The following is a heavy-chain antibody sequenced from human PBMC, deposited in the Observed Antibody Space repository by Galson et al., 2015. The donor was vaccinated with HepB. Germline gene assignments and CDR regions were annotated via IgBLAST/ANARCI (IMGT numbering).Heavy chain of an antibody. D-gene: IGHD1-26*01. V-gene: IGHV3-7*01. J-gene: IGHJ3*02. CDR2: IKEDGSEK. Sequence: SLRLSCAASGFTFRTYWMTWVRQAPGKGLEWVANIKEDGSEKYYVDSVRGRFTISRDNAKNLLNLQTNSLRAEDTAVYFCARIRSGRSYGDALDIWGQGTMVIVSS. CDR1: GFTFRTYW. CDR3: ARIRSGRSYGDALDI.